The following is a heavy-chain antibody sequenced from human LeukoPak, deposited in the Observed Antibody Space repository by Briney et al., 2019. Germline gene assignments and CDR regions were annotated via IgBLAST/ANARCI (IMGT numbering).Heavy chain of an antibody. D-gene: IGHD2-2*01. CDR2: INHSGST. V-gene: IGHV4-34*01. CDR1: GGSFSGYY. CDR3: ARGSLRDIGQDDIVVVAAANTWFDP. J-gene: IGHJ5*02. Sequence: SETLSLTCAVYGGSFSGYYWSWICQPPGKGLEWIGEINHSGSTNYNPSLKSRVTISVDTSKNQFSLKLSSVTAADTAVYYCARGSLRDIGQDDIVVVAAANTWFDPWGQGTLVTVSS.